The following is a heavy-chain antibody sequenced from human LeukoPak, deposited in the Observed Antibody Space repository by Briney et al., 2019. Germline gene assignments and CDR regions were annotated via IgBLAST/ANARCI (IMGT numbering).Heavy chain of an antibody. J-gene: IGHJ4*02. D-gene: IGHD4-11*01. Sequence: GASVKVSCKASGYTFTGQYMHWVRQAPGQGLEWMGWINPNSGGTNYAQKFQGRVTMTRDTSISTAYMELSRLRSDDTVVYYCARLHDYSYSCDYWGQGTLVTVSS. CDR1: GYTFTGQY. CDR3: ARLHDYSYSCDY. V-gene: IGHV1-2*02. CDR2: INPNSGGT.